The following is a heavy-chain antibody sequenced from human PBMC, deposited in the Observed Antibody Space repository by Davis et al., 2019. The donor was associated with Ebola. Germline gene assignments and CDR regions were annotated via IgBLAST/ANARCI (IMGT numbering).Heavy chain of an antibody. V-gene: IGHV3-53*01. CDR3: AKDQWEDDYWYFDH. D-gene: IGHD1-26*01. J-gene: IGHJ2*01. CDR2: IYSGGNT. Sequence: GESLKISCAASGFTVSSNYMSWVRQAPGKGLEWVSVIYSGGNTIYADSVKGRLTISRANSKNTLYLQMNSPRAEDTAVYYCAKDQWEDDYWYFDHWGRGTLVTVSS. CDR1: GFTVSSNY.